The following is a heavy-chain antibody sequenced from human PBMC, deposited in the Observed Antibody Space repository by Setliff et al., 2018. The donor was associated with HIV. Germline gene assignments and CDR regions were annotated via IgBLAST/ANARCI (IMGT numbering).Heavy chain of an antibody. D-gene: IGHD2-2*01. CDR2: IYNSVTT. Sequence: TLSLTCIVSGASISSNTWSWIRQAPGKGLQWIGFIYNSVTTNYNPSLKSRVTISLDTSKNQFSLKLTSVTAADTAVYYCARGGTSSNWFGPWGQGTLVTSPQ. J-gene: IGHJ5*02. CDR3: ARGGTSSNWFGP. V-gene: IGHV4-59*01. CDR1: GASISSNT.